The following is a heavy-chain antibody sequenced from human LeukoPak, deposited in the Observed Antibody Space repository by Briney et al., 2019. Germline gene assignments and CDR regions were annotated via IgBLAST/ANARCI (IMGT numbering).Heavy chain of an antibody. Sequence: GASVKVSCRASGYSFTGYGISWVRQAPGQGLEWMGRIIPILGIANYAQKFQGRVTITADKSTSTAYMELSSLRSEDTAVYYCARDRGPGYYSTPGYWGQGTLVTVSS. CDR3: ARDRGPGYYSTPGY. J-gene: IGHJ4*02. V-gene: IGHV1-69*04. CDR2: IIPILGIA. D-gene: IGHD3-22*01. CDR1: GYSFTGYG.